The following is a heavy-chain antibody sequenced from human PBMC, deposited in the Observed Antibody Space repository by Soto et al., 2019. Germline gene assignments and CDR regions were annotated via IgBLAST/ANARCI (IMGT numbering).Heavy chain of an antibody. V-gene: IGHV4-31*03. J-gene: IGHJ5*02. Sequence: SETLSLTCTVSGGSISSGGYYWSWIRQHPGKGLEWIGYIYYSGSTYYNPSLKSRVTISVDTSKNQFSLKLSSVTAADTAVYYCARGQRGYSSIDFDPWGQGTLVTVSS. CDR2: IYYSGST. CDR3: ARGQRGYSSIDFDP. CDR1: GGSISSGGYY. D-gene: IGHD6-13*01.